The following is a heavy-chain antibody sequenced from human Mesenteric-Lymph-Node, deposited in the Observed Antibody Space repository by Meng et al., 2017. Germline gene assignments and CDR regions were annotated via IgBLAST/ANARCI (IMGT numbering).Heavy chain of an antibody. Sequence: VELVGPGGGLGRPGGALRLPWPASGVTFISYAMSWVRQAPGKGLEWVSAISGSGGSTYYADSVKGRFTISRDNSKNTLYLQMNSLRAEDTAVYYCAKGALRYSYVPTAFDYWGQGTLVTVSS. CDR1: GVTFISYA. J-gene: IGHJ4*02. D-gene: IGHD5-18*01. V-gene: IGHV3-23*04. CDR3: AKGALRYSYVPTAFDY. CDR2: ISGSGGST.